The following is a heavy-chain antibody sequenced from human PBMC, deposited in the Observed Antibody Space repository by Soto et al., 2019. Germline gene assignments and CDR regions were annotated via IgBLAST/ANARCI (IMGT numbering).Heavy chain of an antibody. CDR3: AKLESYYYDSSGYYRNPTYYFDY. D-gene: IGHD3-22*01. J-gene: IGHJ4*02. CDR2: ISGSGGST. V-gene: IGHV3-23*01. Sequence: PGGSLRLSCAASGFTFSSYAMSWVRQAPGKGLEWVSAISGSGGSTYYADSVKGRFTISRDNSKNTLYLQMNSLRAEDTAVYYCAKLESYYYDSSGYYRNPTYYFDYWGQGTLVTVSS. CDR1: GFTFSSYA.